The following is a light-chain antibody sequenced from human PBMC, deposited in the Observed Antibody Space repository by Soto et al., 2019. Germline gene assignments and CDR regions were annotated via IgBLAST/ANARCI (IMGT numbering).Light chain of an antibody. Sequence: QSVLTQPASVSGSPGQSITISCTGTSSDVGNYNLVSWYQQHPGKAPKLIIYATSKRPSGVSNRYSGSKSGNTASLSISGLQAEDEANYYCCSYAGSKTVTFGGGTKGTVL. CDR1: SSDVGNYNL. CDR3: CSYAGSKTVT. J-gene: IGLJ2*01. CDR2: ATS. V-gene: IGLV2-23*02.